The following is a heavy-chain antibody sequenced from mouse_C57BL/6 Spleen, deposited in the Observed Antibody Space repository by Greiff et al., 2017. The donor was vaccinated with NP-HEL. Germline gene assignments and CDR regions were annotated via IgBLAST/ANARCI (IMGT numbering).Heavy chain of an antibody. D-gene: IGHD1-1*01. CDR2: IDPSDSYT. Sequence: QVQLQQPGAELVRPGTSVKLSCKASGYTFTSYWMHWVKQRPGQGLEWIGVIDPSDSYTNYNQKFKGKATLTVDTSSSTAYMQLSSLTSEDSAVYYCARDGSRDYWGQGTSVTVSS. V-gene: IGHV1-59*01. CDR3: ARDGSRDY. CDR1: GYTFTSYW. J-gene: IGHJ4*01.